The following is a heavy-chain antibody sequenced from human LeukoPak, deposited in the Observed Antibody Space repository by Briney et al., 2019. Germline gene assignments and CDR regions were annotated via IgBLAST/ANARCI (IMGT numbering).Heavy chain of an antibody. V-gene: IGHV4-30-2*01. CDR3: ARTSYYVYYMDV. CDR2: IYHTGDT. J-gene: IGHJ6*03. CDR1: GDSISSGAYY. Sequence: SQTLSLTCTVSGDSISSGAYYWSWIRQPPGKGLEWIGFIYHTGDTYYNPSLKSRVIVSVDRSQSEFSLTLSSVTAADTAIYYCARTSYYVYYMDVWGQGTTVTVSS. D-gene: IGHD3-16*01.